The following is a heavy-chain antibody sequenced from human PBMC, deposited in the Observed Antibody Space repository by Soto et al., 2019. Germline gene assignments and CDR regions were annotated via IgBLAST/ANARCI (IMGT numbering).Heavy chain of an antibody. Sequence: SETLSLTCTVSGGSISSGGYYWSWIRQHPGKGLEWIGYIYYSGSTYYNPSLKSRVTISVDTSKNQFSLKLSSVTAADTAVYYCARDYYYGSGNHRYYYYGMDVWGQGTTVTVSS. D-gene: IGHD3-10*01. CDR2: IYYSGST. CDR3: ARDYYYGSGNHRYYYYGMDV. CDR1: GGSISSGGYY. V-gene: IGHV4-31*03. J-gene: IGHJ6*02.